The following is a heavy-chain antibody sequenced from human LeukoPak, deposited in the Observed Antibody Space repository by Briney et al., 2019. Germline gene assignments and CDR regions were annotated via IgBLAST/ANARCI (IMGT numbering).Heavy chain of an antibody. CDR1: GYTFTSYG. CDR3: ARDGEGYCSSTSCYGTY. Sequence: GASVKVSCKASGYTFTSYGINWVRQAPGQGLEWMGWISAYSGNTNYAQKFQDRVSMTTDTSTSTAYMELRSLRSDDTAVYYCARDGEGYCSSTSCYGTYWGQGTLVTVSS. CDR2: ISAYSGNT. J-gene: IGHJ4*02. V-gene: IGHV1-18*01. D-gene: IGHD2-2*01.